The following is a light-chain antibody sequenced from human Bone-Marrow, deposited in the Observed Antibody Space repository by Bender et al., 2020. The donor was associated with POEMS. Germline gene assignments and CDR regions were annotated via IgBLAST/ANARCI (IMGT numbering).Light chain of an antibody. CDR1: SSDIGSYNL. J-gene: IGLJ1*01. CDR2: EGN. CDR3: CSYAGNTSYV. V-gene: IGLV2-23*01. Sequence: QSALTQPASASGSPGQSVTISCTGTSSDIGSYNLVSWYQQHPGKAPKLMIYEGNKRPSGISNRFSGSKSGNTASLTISGLQAEDEADYYCCSYAGNTSYVFETGTKVTVL.